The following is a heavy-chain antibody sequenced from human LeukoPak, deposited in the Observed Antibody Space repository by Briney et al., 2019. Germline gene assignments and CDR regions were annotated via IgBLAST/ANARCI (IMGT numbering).Heavy chain of an antibody. J-gene: IGHJ4*02. CDR1: GGSFSGYY. D-gene: IGHD3-10*01. CDR2: INHSGST. Sequence: ASETLSLTCAVYGGSFSGYYWSWIRQPPGKGLEWIGEINHSGSTNYNPSLKSRVTISVDTSKNQFSLKLSSVTAADTAVYYCARRTRLLWFGAHAYWGQGTLVTVSS. V-gene: IGHV4-34*01. CDR3: ARRTRLLWFGAHAY.